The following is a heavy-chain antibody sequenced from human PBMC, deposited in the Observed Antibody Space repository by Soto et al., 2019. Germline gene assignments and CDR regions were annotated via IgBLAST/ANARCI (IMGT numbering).Heavy chain of an antibody. CDR1: GYTFTGYY. CDR2: INPNSGGT. CDR3: AREPEITIFGVVIGGFDP. D-gene: IGHD3-3*01. Sequence: PGPPVKVSCKASGYTFTGYYMHWVRQAPGQGLEWMGWINPNSGGTNYAQKFQGRVTMTRDTSISTAYMELSRLRSDDTAVYYCAREPEITIFGVVIGGFDPWGQGTLVTVSS. V-gene: IGHV1-2*02. J-gene: IGHJ5*02.